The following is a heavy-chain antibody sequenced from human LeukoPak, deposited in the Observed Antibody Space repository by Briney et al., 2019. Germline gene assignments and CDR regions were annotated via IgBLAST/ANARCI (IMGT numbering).Heavy chain of an antibody. CDR2: IKPDTGAT. CDR3: ARDGVSKMPEFDL. CDR1: GFTLSGYY. V-gene: IGHV1-2*02. D-gene: IGHD5/OR15-5a*01. Sequence: ASVKVSCKPSGFTLSGYYMYWVRQAPGQGLEWMGWIKPDTGATRYAQRWRGRVTMTSDTSISTLYLELTSLTSDDTAVYYCARDGVSKMPEFDLWGQGTLVTVSS. J-gene: IGHJ4*02.